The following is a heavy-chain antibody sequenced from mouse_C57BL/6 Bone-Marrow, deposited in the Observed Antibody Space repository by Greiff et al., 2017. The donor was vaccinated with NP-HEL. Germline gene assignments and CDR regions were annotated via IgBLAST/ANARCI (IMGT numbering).Heavy chain of an antibody. J-gene: IGHJ1*03. D-gene: IGHD2-2*01. CDR2: IYPRSGNT. CDR1: GYTFTSYG. V-gene: IGHV1-81*01. CDR3: ARERLRPPYWYFDV. Sequence: QVQLQQSGAELARPGASVKLSCKASGYTFTSYGISWVKQRPGQGLEWIGEIYPRSGNTYYNEKFKGKATLTADKSSSTAYMELRSLTSEDSAVYFCARERLRPPYWYFDVWGTGTTVTVSS.